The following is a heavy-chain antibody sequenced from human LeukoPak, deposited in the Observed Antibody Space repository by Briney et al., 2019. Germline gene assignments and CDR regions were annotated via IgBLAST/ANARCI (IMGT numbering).Heavy chain of an antibody. Sequence: GGSLRLSCAASGFTFSSYAMSWVRQAPGKGLEWVSAISGSGGSTYYVDSVKGRFTISRDNSKNTLYLQMNSLRAEDTAVYYCAKGGGGDPGRPGYLYGYWGQGTLVTVSS. CDR3: AKGGGGDPGRPGYLYGY. CDR2: ISGSGGST. V-gene: IGHV3-23*01. D-gene: IGHD2-21*02. J-gene: IGHJ4*02. CDR1: GFTFSSYA.